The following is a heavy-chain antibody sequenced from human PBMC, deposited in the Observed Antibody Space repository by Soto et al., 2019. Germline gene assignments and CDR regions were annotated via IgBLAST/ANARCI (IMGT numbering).Heavy chain of an antibody. J-gene: IGHJ3*02. D-gene: IGHD3-9*01. V-gene: IGHV1-18*04. Sequence: QVQLVQSGAEVKNPGASVKVSCKASVYSFTSYGITWVRQAPGQGLEWMGWISPYNGNTNYAQKLHGRVTMTTDTSTTTAYMELRSLRSDATAVYFCARTYDILTGYPDAFDIWGQGTMVTVSS. CDR1: VYSFTSYG. CDR3: ARTYDILTGYPDAFDI. CDR2: ISPYNGNT.